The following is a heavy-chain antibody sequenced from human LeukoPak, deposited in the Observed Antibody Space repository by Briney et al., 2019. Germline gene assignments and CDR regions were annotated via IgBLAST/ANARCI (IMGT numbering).Heavy chain of an antibody. J-gene: IGHJ4*02. V-gene: IGHV4-4*07. Sequence: SETLSLTCTVSGGSISSYYWSWIRQPAGKGLEWIGRIYTSGSTNYNPSLKSRVTMSVDTSKNQFSLKLSSVTAADTAVYYCARDRIAVAGTNYFVYWGQGTLVTVSS. D-gene: IGHD6-19*01. CDR2: IYTSGST. CDR1: GGSISSYY. CDR3: ARDRIAVAGTNYFVY.